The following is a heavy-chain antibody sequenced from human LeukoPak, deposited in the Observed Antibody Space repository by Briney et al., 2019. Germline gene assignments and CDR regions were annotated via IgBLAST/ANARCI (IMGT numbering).Heavy chain of an antibody. V-gene: IGHV3-33*01. Sequence: GRSLRLSCAASGFTFSSYGMHWVRQAPGKGLEWVAVIWYDGSNKYYADSVKGRFTIPRDNSKNTLYLQMNSLRAEDTAVYYCARVASYGYFDYWGQGTLVTVSS. CDR2: IWYDGSNK. CDR1: GFTFSSYG. D-gene: IGHD5-18*01. J-gene: IGHJ4*02. CDR3: ARVASYGYFDY.